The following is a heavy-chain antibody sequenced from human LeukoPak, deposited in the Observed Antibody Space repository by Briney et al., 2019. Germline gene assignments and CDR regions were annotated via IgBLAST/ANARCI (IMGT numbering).Heavy chain of an antibody. D-gene: IGHD1-26*01. J-gene: IGHJ5*02. CDR1: GASISSHY. CDR3: AKVEVGRFDP. Sequence: SETLSLTCTVTGASISSHYWCWIRQTPGTGLEWIGDIYDRGSTTYNPSLKSRVSISVDTSRNQFSLNLRSVTAADTAVYYCAKVEVGRFDPWGQGTLVTVSS. V-gene: IGHV4-59*11. CDR2: IYDRGST.